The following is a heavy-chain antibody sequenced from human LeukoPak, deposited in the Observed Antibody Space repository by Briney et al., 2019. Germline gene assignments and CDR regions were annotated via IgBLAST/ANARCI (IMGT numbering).Heavy chain of an antibody. D-gene: IGHD2-2*02. CDR2: IIPIFGTA. CDR1: GGTFSSYA. CDR3: ARGYCSSTSCYTGLGY. V-gene: IGHV1-69*01. J-gene: IGHJ4*02. Sequence: VKVSCKASGGTFSSYAISWVRQAPGQGLEWMGGIIPIFGTANYAQKFQGRVTITADESTSTAYMELSSLRSEDTAVYYCARGYCSSTSCYTGLGYWGQGTLATVSS.